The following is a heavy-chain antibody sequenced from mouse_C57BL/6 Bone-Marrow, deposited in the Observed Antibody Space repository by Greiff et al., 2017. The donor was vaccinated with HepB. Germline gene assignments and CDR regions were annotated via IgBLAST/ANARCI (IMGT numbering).Heavy chain of an antibody. Sequence: GKLMESGGGLVKPGGSLKLSCAASGFTFSSYAMSWVRQTPEKRLEWVATISDGGSYTYYPDNVKGRFTISRDNAKNNLYLQMSHLKSEDTAMYYCARVTTVVATDYWGQGTTLTVSS. V-gene: IGHV5-4*03. CDR1: GFTFSSYA. CDR3: ARVTTVVATDY. J-gene: IGHJ2*01. CDR2: ISDGGSYT. D-gene: IGHD1-1*01.